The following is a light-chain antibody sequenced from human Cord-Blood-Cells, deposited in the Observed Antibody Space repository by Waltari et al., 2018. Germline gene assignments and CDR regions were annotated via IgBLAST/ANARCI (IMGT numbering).Light chain of an antibody. CDR3: QQANSLQFT. J-gene: IGKJ3*01. CDR2: AAS. V-gene: IGKV1-12*01. CDR1: QGISSW. Sequence: DIQMTQSPSSVSASVGDRVTITCRASQGISSWLAWYQQKPGKAPKLLIYAASSLQTGFPSSFIGRRSVTDFTLTISSQQPEDCATYYFQQANSLQFTFGPGTKVDNK.